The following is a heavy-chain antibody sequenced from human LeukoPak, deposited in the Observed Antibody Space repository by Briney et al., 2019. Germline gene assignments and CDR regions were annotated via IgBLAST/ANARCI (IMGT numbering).Heavy chain of an antibody. J-gene: IGHJ4*02. CDR1: GFTFSSYA. D-gene: IGHD3-3*01. Sequence: GGSLRLSCAASGFTFSSYAMHWVRQAPGKGLEWVAVISYDGSNKYYADSVKGRLTISRDNSKNTLYLQMNSLRAEDTAVYYCARWGGQYDFWSGYYSFDYWGQGTLVTVSS. V-gene: IGHV3-30*04. CDR3: ARWGGQYDFWSGYYSFDY. CDR2: ISYDGSNK.